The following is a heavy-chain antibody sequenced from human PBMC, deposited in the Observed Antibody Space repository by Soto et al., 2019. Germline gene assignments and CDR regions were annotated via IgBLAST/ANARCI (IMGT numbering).Heavy chain of an antibody. CDR2: IYYSGGT. D-gene: IGHD3-10*01. Sequence: SETLSLTCTVSGGSISSYYWSWIRQPPGKGLEWIGYIYYSGGTNYNPSLKSRDTISVDTSKNKFSLKLSSVTAADTAVYYCARSKLLWFGELFDYWGQGTLVTVSS. V-gene: IGHV4-59*08. CDR3: ARSKLLWFGELFDY. J-gene: IGHJ4*02. CDR1: GGSISSYY.